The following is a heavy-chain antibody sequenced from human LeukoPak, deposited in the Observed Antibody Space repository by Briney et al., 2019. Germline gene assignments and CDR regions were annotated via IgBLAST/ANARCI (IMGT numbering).Heavy chain of an antibody. V-gene: IGHV4-59*01. CDR1: GGSISSYY. Sequence: PSETLSLTCTVSGGSISSYYWSWIRQPPGKGLEWIGYIYYSGSTSYNPSLKSRVTISVDTSKNQFSLRLSSVIAADTAGYYCARDTAMICSGGSCYWGRAFDIWGQGTMVTVSS. J-gene: IGHJ3*02. CDR2: IYYSGST. CDR3: ARDTAMICSGGSCYWGRAFDI. D-gene: IGHD2-15*01.